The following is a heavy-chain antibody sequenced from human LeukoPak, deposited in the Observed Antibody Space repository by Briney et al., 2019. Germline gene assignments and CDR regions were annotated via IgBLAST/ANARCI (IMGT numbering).Heavy chain of an antibody. V-gene: IGHV3-30-3*01. J-gene: IGHJ4*02. D-gene: IGHD6-6*01. CDR1: GFTYSRYA. CDR2: ISYDGSNK. Sequence: PGGSVRLSCAASGFTYSRYAMHWVRPAPGKGLEGVAVISYDGSNKYYADSVKGRFTISRDNSKNTLYLQMNSLRSEDTAVYYCAIERGSIAALGVYWGQGTLVTVSS. CDR3: AIERGSIAALGVY.